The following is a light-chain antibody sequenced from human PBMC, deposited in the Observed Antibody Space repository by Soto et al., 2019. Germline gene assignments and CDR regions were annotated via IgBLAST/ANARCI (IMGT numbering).Light chain of an antibody. J-gene: IGKJ5*01. CDR1: QGIGDT. V-gene: IGKV3-15*01. CDR3: QQYFSTPIT. CDR2: DTS. Sequence: VMRQSPATLSVSPGACATLSCRASQGIGDTLAWYQHKPGQTPRLLIYDTSTRATGVPTRFSGSRSGAEFTLTISSLQAEDVAVYYCQQYFSTPITFGQGTRLEIK.